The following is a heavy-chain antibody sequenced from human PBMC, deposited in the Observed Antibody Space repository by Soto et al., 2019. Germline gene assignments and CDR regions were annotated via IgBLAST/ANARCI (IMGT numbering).Heavy chain of an antibody. CDR2: IYYSGST. Sequence: SETLSLTCTVSGGSISSGGYYWSWIRQYPGKGLEWIGYIYYSGSTYYNPSLKSRVTISVDTSKNQFSLKLSSVTAADTAVYYCARAGWRQRYYYDSSGYLGYFDYWGQGTLVTVSS. CDR3: ARAGWRQRYYYDSSGYLGYFDY. V-gene: IGHV4-31*03. J-gene: IGHJ4*02. CDR1: GGSISSGGYY. D-gene: IGHD3-22*01.